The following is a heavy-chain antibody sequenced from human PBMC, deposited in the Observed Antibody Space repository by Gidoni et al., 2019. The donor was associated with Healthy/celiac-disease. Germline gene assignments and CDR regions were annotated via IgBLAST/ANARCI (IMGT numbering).Heavy chain of an antibody. Sequence: QVQLQESGPGLVKPSQTLSLTCTVSGGSISSGGYYWSWIRQPAGKGLEWIGRIYTSGSTNYNPSLKSRVTISVDTSKNQFSLKLSSVTAADTAVYYCARAGYYDSSGYYPFDYWGQGTLVTVSS. CDR2: IYTSGST. J-gene: IGHJ4*02. CDR1: GGSISSGGYY. V-gene: IGHV4-61*02. CDR3: ARAGYYDSSGYYPFDY. D-gene: IGHD3-22*01.